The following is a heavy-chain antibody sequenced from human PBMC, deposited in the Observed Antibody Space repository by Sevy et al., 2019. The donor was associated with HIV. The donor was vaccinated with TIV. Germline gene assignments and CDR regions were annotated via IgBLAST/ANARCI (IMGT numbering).Heavy chain of an antibody. CDR2: ISYDGSNK. CDR3: ARSRTAYDYVGYYFDY. D-gene: IGHD3-16*01. Sequence: GGYLRLSCAASGFTFSSYAMHWVRQAPGKGLEWVAVISYDGSNKYYADSVKGRFTISRDNSKNTLYLQMNSLRAEDTAVYYCARSRTAYDYVGYYFDYWGQGTLVTVSS. V-gene: IGHV3-30-3*01. CDR1: GFTFSSYA. J-gene: IGHJ4*02.